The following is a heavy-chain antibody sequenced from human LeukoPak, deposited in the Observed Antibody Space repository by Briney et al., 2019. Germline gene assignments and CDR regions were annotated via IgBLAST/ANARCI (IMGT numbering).Heavy chain of an antibody. V-gene: IGHV3-74*01. Sequence: GGSLRLSCVASGNYWMHWVRQAPGKGLVWVSHINSDGSSTSYADSVKGRFTISKDNAKNTVYLQMNSLRAKDTAVYYCVSFYETYWGRGTLVTVSS. CDR2: INSDGSST. CDR3: VSFYETY. J-gene: IGHJ4*02. D-gene: IGHD2/OR15-2a*01. CDR1: GNYW.